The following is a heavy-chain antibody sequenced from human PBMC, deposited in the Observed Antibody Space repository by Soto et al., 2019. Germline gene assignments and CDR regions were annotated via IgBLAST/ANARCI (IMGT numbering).Heavy chain of an antibody. CDR1: GFTFGDYA. CDR3: TRDFKGGDYSPRFFDY. Sequence: EVQLVESGGGLVQPGRSLRLSCTASGFTFGDYAMSWFRQAPGKGLEWVGFIRSKAYGGTTEYAASVKGRFTISRDDSKSIAYLQMNSLKTEDTAVYYCTRDFKGGDYSPRFFDYWGQGTLVTVSS. V-gene: IGHV3-49*03. J-gene: IGHJ4*02. D-gene: IGHD4-17*01. CDR2: IRSKAYGGTT.